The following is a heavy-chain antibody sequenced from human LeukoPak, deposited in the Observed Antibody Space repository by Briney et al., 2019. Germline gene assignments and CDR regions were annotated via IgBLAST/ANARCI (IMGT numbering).Heavy chain of an antibody. V-gene: IGHV4-4*02. Sequence: SGTLSLTCAVFGGSISSSNWWSWVRQPPGKGLEWIGEIYRSGSTNYNPSLKSRVTISVDKSKNQFSLKLSSVTAADTAVYYCARDRSPYGSGSYYPSAFDIWGQGTMVTVSS. D-gene: IGHD3-10*01. CDR3: ARDRSPYGSGSYYPSAFDI. J-gene: IGHJ3*02. CDR2: IYRSGST. CDR1: GGSISSSNW.